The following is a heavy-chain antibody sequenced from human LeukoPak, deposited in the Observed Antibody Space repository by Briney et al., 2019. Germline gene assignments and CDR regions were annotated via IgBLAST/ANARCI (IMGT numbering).Heavy chain of an antibody. CDR2: IYYSGST. Sequence: KPSETLSLTCTVSGGSISSYYWSWIRQPPGKGLEWIGYIYYSGSTNYNPSLKSRVNISVDTSKNQFSLKLSSVTAADTAVYYCARDPYDSSASAFDIWGQGTMVTVSS. V-gene: IGHV4-59*01. D-gene: IGHD3-22*01. J-gene: IGHJ3*02. CDR1: GGSISSYY. CDR3: ARDPYDSSASAFDI.